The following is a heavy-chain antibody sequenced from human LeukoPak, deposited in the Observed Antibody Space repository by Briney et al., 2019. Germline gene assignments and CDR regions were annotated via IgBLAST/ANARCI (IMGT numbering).Heavy chain of an antibody. CDR1: GYTFTSYY. Sequence: ASVKVSCKASGYTFTSYYMHWVRQAPGQGLEWMGIINSSGGSTSYAQKFQGRVTMTRDMSTSTVYMELSSLRSEDTAVYYCARFVSGKYYFDYWGQGTLVTVSS. J-gene: IGHJ4*02. CDR2: INSSGGST. V-gene: IGHV1-46*01. CDR3: ARFVSGKYYFDY. D-gene: IGHD1-14*01.